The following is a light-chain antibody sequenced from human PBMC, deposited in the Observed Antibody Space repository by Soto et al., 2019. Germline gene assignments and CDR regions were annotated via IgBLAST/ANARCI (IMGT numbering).Light chain of an antibody. Sequence: EIVLTQSPATLSLPPGERATLSCRASQSVSSSLAWYQQKPGQAPRLLFYDASTRATGIPARFSGSGSGTDFTLTISSLEPEDFAVYYCQQRSNLLTFGGGTKVEIK. V-gene: IGKV3-11*01. CDR2: DAS. CDR1: QSVSSS. CDR3: QQRSNLLT. J-gene: IGKJ4*01.